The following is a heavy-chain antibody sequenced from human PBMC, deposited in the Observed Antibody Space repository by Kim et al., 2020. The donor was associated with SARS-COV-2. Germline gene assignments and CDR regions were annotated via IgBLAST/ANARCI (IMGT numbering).Heavy chain of an antibody. J-gene: IGHJ4*02. CDR2: T. D-gene: IGHD6-25*01. CDR3: ARVGSSVYGDY. Sequence: TSYADSVKGRCTIARDNAKNTLYLKMNSLRAEDTAVYYCARVGSSVYGDYWGQGTLVTVSS. V-gene: IGHV3-74*01.